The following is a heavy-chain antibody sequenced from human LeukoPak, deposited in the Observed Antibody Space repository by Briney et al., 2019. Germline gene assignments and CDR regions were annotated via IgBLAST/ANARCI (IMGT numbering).Heavy chain of an antibody. D-gene: IGHD6-19*01. CDR2: ISSSGSTI. CDR3: ARVPFSSGSYLDY. CDR1: GFTFSSYE. V-gene: IGHV3-48*03. Sequence: GGSLRLSCAASGFTFSSYEMDWVRQAPGKGLEWVSYISSSGSTIYYADSVKGRFTISRDNAKNSLYLQMNSLRAEDTAVYYCARVPFSSGSYLDYWGQGTLVTVSS. J-gene: IGHJ4*02.